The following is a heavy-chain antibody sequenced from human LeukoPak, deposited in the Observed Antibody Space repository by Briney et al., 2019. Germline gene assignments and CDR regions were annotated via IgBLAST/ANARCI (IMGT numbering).Heavy chain of an antibody. V-gene: IGHV3-23*01. CDR2: ISWSGGST. D-gene: IGHD3-22*01. CDR3: AKGKTITMIVVGDSFDS. Sequence: GGSLRLSCAASGFTFSNYAMSWVRQASGKGLEWVSAISWSGGSTYYADSVKGRFTISRDSSKNTLYLQMNSLRAEDTAVYYCAKGKTITMIVVGDSFDSWGQGTLVTVSS. CDR1: GFTFSNYA. J-gene: IGHJ4*02.